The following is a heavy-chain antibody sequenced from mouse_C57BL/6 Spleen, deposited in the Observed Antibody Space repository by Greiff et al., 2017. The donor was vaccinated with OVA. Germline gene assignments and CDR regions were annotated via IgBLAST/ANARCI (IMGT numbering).Heavy chain of an antibody. J-gene: IGHJ3*01. CDR3: ARHVQLGRFAY. CDR2: IYPGDGDT. CDR1: GYAFSSSW. D-gene: IGHD4-1*02. Sequence: VKLMESGPELVKPGASVKISCKASGYAFSSSWMNWVKQRPGKGLEWIGRIYPGDGDTNYNGKFKGKATLTADKSSSTAYMQLSSLTSEDSAVYFCARHVQLGRFAYWGQGTLVTVSA. V-gene: IGHV1-82*01.